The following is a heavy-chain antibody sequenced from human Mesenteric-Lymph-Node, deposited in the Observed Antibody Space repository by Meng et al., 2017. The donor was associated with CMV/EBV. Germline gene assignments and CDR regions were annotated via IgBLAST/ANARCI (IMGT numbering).Heavy chain of an antibody. V-gene: IGHV1-18*01. J-gene: IGHJ5*02. D-gene: IGHD2-2*01. CDR3: ARSRQLLVWFDP. Sequence: ASVKVSCKASGYTFTNYGISWVRQAPGQGLEWMGWISAYNGNTNYAQKLQGRVTMTTDTSTSTAYMELRSLRSDDTAVYYCARSRQLLVWFDPWGQGTLVTVSS. CDR2: ISAYNGNT. CDR1: GYTFTNYG.